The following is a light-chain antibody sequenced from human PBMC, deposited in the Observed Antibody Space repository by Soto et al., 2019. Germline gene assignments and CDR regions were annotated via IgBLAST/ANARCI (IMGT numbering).Light chain of an antibody. CDR2: GAS. V-gene: IGKV3-20*01. CDR1: QSVSSSY. J-gene: IGKJ4*01. Sequence: EIVLTQSPGTLSLSPGERATLSCRASQSVSSSYLAWYQQTPGQAPRLLIYGASSRATVIPDRFSGSGSGTDFTLTSSRLEPEDVALYYCQQYGSSPTFGGGTKVEIK. CDR3: QQYGSSPT.